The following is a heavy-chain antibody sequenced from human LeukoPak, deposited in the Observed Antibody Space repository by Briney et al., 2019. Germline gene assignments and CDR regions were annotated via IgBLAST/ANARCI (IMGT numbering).Heavy chain of an antibody. Sequence: PGGSLRLSCAASGFTFSSYGMHWVRQAPGQGLEWVAVISYDGSNKYYADSVKSRFTISRDNSKNPLFLQMNSRRVEDTAVYHCARSVGGGVTGTGDWFDPWGQGTLVTVSS. CDR2: ISYDGSNK. J-gene: IGHJ5*02. CDR3: ARSVGGGVTGTGDWFDP. V-gene: IGHV3-30*03. CDR1: GFTFSSYG. D-gene: IGHD6-19*01.